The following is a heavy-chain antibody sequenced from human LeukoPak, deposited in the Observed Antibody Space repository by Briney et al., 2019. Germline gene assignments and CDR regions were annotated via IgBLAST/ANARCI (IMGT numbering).Heavy chain of an antibody. CDR3: ATAGLMGPTYFGLFV. J-gene: IGHJ6*02. Sequence: ASVKVSCRVSGYPLNELSMHWVRQAPGKGLEWMGGFHREDGDKIYAQSFQGRFTLTKDTSADTAYMELSSLRSEDTAEYYCATAGLMGPTYFGLFVWGQGTTVTVSS. CDR2: FHREDGDK. V-gene: IGHV1-24*01. CDR1: GYPLNELS. D-gene: IGHD2-8*01.